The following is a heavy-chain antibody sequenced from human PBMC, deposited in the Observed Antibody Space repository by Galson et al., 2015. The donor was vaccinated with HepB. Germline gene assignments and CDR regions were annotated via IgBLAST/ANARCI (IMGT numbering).Heavy chain of an antibody. CDR1: GYSFTNYA. J-gene: IGHJ6*03. V-gene: IGHV1-3*01. CDR3: ARGGVKYYSYYMDV. D-gene: IGHD2-8*01. CDR2: INAGNGNI. Sequence: SVKVSCKASGYSFTNYAIHWVRQAPGQRLEWMGWINAGNGNIKYLQKFQDRVTITRDTSASTAYMELSRLRSEDTAVYYCARGGVKYYSYYMDVWGKGTTVAVSS.